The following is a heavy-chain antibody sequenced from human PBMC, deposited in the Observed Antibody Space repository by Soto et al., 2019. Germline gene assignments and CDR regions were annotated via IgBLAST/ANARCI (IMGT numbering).Heavy chain of an antibody. CDR1: GGSISSYY. V-gene: IGHV4-4*08. J-gene: IGHJ4*02. CDR2: IYHSGNT. CDR3: ASILTNYYDSSGYDY. D-gene: IGHD3-22*01. Sequence: SETLSLTCTVSGGSISSYYWSWIRQPPGKGLEWIGYIYHSGNTNCNPSLKSRVTISVDTSKNQFSLKLSSVTAADTAVYYCASILTNYYDSSGYDYWGQGTLVTVSS.